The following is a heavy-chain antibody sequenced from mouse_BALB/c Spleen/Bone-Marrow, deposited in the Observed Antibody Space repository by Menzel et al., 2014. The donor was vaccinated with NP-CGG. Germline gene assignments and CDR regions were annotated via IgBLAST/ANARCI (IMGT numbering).Heavy chain of an antibody. CDR2: ISSGGSYT. Sequence: EVQGVESGGGLVKPGGSLKLSCAASGFTFSSYTMSWVRQTPEKRLEWVATISSGGSYTYYPDSVKGRFTISRDNAENTLYLQMSSLKSEDTAMYYCTRDPFYYGSSYAMDYWGQGTSVTVSS. CDR1: GFTFSSYT. V-gene: IGHV5-6-4*01. CDR3: TRDPFYYGSSYAMDY. D-gene: IGHD1-1*01. J-gene: IGHJ4*01.